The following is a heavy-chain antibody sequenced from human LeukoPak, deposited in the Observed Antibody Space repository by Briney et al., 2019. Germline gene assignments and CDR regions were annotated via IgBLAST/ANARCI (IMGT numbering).Heavy chain of an antibody. D-gene: IGHD2-2*01. CDR2: MQYDGSEE. CDR1: GFSFSTYG. Sequence: GGSLRLSCAASGFSFSTYGMHWVRQAPGKGLEWVTFMQYDGSEEYYADSVKGRFTISRDNSKNTLYLQMDSLRGEDTAVCYCAGKAAAYYFVYWGQGTLVTVSS. J-gene: IGHJ4*02. CDR3: AGKAAAYYFVY. V-gene: IGHV3-30*02.